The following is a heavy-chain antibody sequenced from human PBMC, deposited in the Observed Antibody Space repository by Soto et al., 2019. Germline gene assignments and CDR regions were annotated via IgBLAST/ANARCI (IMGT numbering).Heavy chain of an antibody. V-gene: IGHV1-3*05. Sequence: QVQLVQSGAEEKKPGASVRVSCTASGYTFSSNAIHWVRQAPGQRLEWMGWINPAYGNTKYSQKLQGGRTITRDTSASTAYMELSSLRSEVTAVYYCARIVYDSSGYSRYFDYWGQETLVTVSS. CDR1: GYTFSSNA. CDR3: ARIVYDSSGYSRYFDY. CDR2: INPAYGNT. D-gene: IGHD3-22*01. J-gene: IGHJ4*02.